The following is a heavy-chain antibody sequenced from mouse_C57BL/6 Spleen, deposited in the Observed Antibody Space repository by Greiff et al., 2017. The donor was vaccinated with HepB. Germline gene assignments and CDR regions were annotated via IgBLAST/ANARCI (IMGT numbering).Heavy chain of an antibody. Sequence: EVKVVESGGGLVKPGGSLKLSCAASGFTFSSYAMSWVRQTPEKRLEWVATISDGGSYTYYPDNVKGRFTISRDNAKNNLYLQMSHLKSEDTAMYYCARDRARLGFDYWGQGTTLTVSS. J-gene: IGHJ2*01. V-gene: IGHV5-4*01. CDR3: ARDRARLGFDY. CDR2: ISDGGSYT. CDR1: GFTFSSYA. D-gene: IGHD3-3*01.